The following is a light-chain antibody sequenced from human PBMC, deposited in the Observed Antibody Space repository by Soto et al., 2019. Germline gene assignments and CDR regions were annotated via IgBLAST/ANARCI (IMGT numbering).Light chain of an antibody. CDR3: QQYGSSPLT. CDR2: GAS. J-gene: IGKJ1*01. V-gene: IGKV3-20*01. Sequence: EIVSTQSPGTLSLSPGERATHSCRASQSVSSSYLAWYQQKPGQAPRLLIYGASSRATGIPDRFSGSGSGTDFTLTISRLEPEDFAVYYCQQYGSSPLTFGQGTKVDIK. CDR1: QSVSSSY.